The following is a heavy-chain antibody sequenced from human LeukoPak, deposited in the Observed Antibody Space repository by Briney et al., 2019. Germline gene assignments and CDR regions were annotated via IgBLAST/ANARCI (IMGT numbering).Heavy chain of an antibody. J-gene: IGHJ4*02. CDR3: ARISIVVVPAYFDY. D-gene: IGHD2-2*01. Sequence: LSETLSLTCTVSGGPISSSSYQWGWIRQPPGKGLEWIGGIYYGGSTYYNPSLKSRVTVSVDTSKNQFSLKLSSVTAADTAVYYCARISIVVVPAYFDYWAREPWSPSPQ. CDR1: GGPISSSSYQ. CDR2: IYYGGST. V-gene: IGHV4-39*01.